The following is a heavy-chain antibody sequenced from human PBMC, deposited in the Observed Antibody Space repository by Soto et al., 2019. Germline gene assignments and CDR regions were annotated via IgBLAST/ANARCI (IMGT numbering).Heavy chain of an antibody. V-gene: IGHV1-69*12. J-gene: IGHJ4*02. Sequence: QVQLVQSGAEVKKPGSSVKVSCKASGGTFSNYAISWVRQAPGQGLEWMGGIIPIFGTTNYAQRFQGRVTITADESTSTAYMELSSLRSEDTAVYYCARVSSSWYKDYFDYWCQGNLVTVSS. D-gene: IGHD6-13*01. CDR1: GGTFSNYA. CDR2: IIPIFGTT. CDR3: ARVSSSWYKDYFDY.